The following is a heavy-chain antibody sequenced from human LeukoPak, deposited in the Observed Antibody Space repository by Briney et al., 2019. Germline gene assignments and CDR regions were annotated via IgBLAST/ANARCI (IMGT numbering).Heavy chain of an antibody. CDR1: AFTINEYG. J-gene: IGHJ4*02. V-gene: IGHV3-33*01. CDR2: IWYDGSNK. CDR3: AMDGIGDGDY. D-gene: IGHD1-26*01. Sequence: QAGGSLRLSCVASAFTINEYGMDWVRQAPGKGLEWVAVIWYDGSNKYYADSVKGRFTISRDNSKNTLYLQMNSLRAEDTAVYYCAMDGIGDGDYWGQGTLVTVSS.